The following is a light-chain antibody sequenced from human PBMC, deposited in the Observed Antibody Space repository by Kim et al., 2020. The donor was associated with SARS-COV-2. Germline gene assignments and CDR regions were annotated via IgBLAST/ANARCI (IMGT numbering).Light chain of an antibody. CDR3: SSYTSGKTPHYV. V-gene: IGLV2-14*03. CDR1: SSDVGGNNY. CDR2: DVD. J-gene: IGLJ1*01. Sequence: QSALTQPASVSGSRGQSITISCTGTSSDVGGNNYVSWYQHHPGKAPKLIISDVDKRPPGVSDRFPGSKSGSTASLSISGLQPEDDGDYFCSSYTSGKTPHYVFGTGTKVTVL.